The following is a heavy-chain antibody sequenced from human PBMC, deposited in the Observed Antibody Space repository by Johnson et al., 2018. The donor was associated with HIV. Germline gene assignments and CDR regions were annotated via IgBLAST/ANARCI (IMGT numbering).Heavy chain of an antibody. J-gene: IGHJ3*02. CDR1: GFTVSSNY. V-gene: IGHV3-53*03. D-gene: IGHD4-17*01. Sequence: VQLVESGGGVVQPGGSLRLSCAASGFTVSSNYMSWVRQAPGKGLEWVSVIYSGGSTGYADSVKGRFTISRDNAKNSLYLQMNSLKTEDTAVYYCASVKPPDYGDGGGVGAFDIWGQGTMVTVSS. CDR3: ASVKPPDYGDGGGVGAFDI. CDR2: IYSGGST.